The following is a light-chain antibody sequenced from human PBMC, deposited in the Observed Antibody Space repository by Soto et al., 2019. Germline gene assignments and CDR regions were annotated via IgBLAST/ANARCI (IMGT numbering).Light chain of an antibody. Sequence: RDTLSCRAIQTVKNNYLAWYQQKPGQAPRLLIYDPSSRATGIPDRFSGGGSGTDFAVGVGGEEREEFAVYYFQRVSRYPLTYGGRSKVDIK. CDR1: QTVKNNY. CDR3: QRVSRYPLT. V-gene: IGKV3-20*01. J-gene: IGKJ4*01. CDR2: DPS.